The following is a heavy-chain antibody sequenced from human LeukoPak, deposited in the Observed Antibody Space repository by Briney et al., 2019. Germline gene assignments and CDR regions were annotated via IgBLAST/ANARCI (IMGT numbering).Heavy chain of an antibody. CDR1: GFAFSDHW. V-gene: IGHV3-74*01. CDR2: IISDGSSA. CDR3: VRDARYCPDS. D-gene: IGHD2-8*02. J-gene: IGHJ5*02. Sequence: RPGGSLRLSCATSGFAFSDHWMHWVRQAPGKGLVWVSRIISDGSSASYADSVKGRFTISRDNAKNTPYLQMNSLRVEDTAVYYCVRDARYCPDSWGQGTLVTVSS.